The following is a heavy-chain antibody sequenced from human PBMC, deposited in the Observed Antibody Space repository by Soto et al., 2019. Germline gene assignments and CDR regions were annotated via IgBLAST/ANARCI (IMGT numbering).Heavy chain of an antibody. CDR3: AKDIRSSLNPENWFDP. Sequence: GGSLRLSCAASGFTFIDYAMHWVRQAPGKGLEWVSGISWNSGSIDYADSVKGRFSISRDNAKNSLYLQMNSLRAEDTALYYCAKDIRSSLNPENWFDPWGQGTLVTVSS. J-gene: IGHJ5*02. V-gene: IGHV3-9*01. CDR2: ISWNSGSI. CDR1: GFTFIDYA. D-gene: IGHD6-13*01.